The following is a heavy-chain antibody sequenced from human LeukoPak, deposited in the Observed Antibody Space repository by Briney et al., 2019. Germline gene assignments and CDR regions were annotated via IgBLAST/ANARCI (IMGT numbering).Heavy chain of an antibody. V-gene: IGHV4-34*01. D-gene: IGHD3-10*01. CDR1: GGSFSGYY. J-gene: IGHJ4*02. CDR3: ARAYSPYYYGSGSYKRVYYFDY. Sequence: SETLSLTCAVYGGSFSGYYWSWIRQPPGKGLEWIGEINHSGSTNCNPSLKSRVTISVDTSKNQFSLKLSSVTAADTAVYYCARAYSPYYYGSGSYKRVYYFDYWGQGTLVTVSS. CDR2: INHSGST.